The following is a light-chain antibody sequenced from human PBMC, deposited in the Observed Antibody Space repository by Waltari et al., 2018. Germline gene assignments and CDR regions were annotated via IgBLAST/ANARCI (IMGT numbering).Light chain of an antibody. CDR1: SSDVGNYNY. J-gene: IGLJ3*02. Sequence: QSALTQPRSVSGSPGQSVTISCTGTSSDVGNYNYVSWYQQHPGKAPKLMIYDVNNRPSGVPDRFSGSKSGNTASLTISGLQAEDEADYYCCSYAGSYTFEVFGGGTKLTVL. CDR3: CSYAGSYTFEV. V-gene: IGLV2-11*01. CDR2: DVN.